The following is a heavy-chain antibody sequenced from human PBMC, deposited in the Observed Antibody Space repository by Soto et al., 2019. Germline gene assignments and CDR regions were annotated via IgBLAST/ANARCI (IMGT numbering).Heavy chain of an antibody. V-gene: IGHV5-51*01. CDR1: GDSFSDYW. Sequence: ESLKISCTAYGDSFSDYWIGWVRHMPGKGLEWMAIINPGNSESRYSPSFQGQVTISADKSINTAYLQWNTLKASDTAMYFCARPSNNYVAYWGQGTLVTVSS. J-gene: IGHJ4*02. CDR3: ARPSNNYVAY. CDR2: INPGNSES.